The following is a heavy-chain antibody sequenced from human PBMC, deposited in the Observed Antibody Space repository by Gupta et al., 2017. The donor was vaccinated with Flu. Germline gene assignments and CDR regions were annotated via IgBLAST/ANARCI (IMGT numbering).Heavy chain of an antibody. V-gene: IGHV3-30*18. Sequence: SNYGRHWVRQAPGKGLEWVAVISDDGSNTYYADSVEGRFTISRDNSKSTLDLQMNSLRGEDTAMYYCAKEENELRSHGVDYWGQGTLVSVSS. J-gene: IGHJ4*02. CDR3: AKEENELRSHGVDY. CDR2: ISDDGSNT. D-gene: IGHD3-3*01. CDR1: SNYG.